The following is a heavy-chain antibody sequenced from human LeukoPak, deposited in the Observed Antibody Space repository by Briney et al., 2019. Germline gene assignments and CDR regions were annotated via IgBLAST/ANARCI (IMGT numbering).Heavy chain of an antibody. J-gene: IGHJ1*01. CDR3: ARDFTRNSYAVAELSHP. CDR2: IYANGGT. Sequence: SETLSLTCTVSGGSISCYYWNWIRQSAGKGLEWIGRIYANGGTNYNPSLRSRVSMSVDTSKNQFSLKLTSVTAADTAIYYCARDFTRNSYAVAELSHPWGQGSLVSVSS. CDR1: GGSISCYY. D-gene: IGHD5-18*01. V-gene: IGHV4-4*07.